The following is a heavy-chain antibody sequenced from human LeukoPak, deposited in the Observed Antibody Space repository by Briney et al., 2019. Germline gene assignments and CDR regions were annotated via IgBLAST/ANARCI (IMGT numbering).Heavy chain of an antibody. CDR1: GSTFSSYW. CDR3: TRDQYSGYGRAFDI. V-gene: IGHV3-74*01. J-gene: IGHJ3*02. CDR2: INSDGSST. Sequence: GGSLRLSCAASGSTFSSYWMHRVRQAPGKGLVWVSRINSDGSSTTYADSVKGRFTISRDNAENALYLEVNSLRADDTAVYYCTRDQYSGYGRAFDIWGQGTMVTVSS. D-gene: IGHD5-12*01.